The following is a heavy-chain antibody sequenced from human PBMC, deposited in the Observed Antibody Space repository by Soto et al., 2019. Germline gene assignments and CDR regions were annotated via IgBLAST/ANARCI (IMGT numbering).Heavy chain of an antibody. V-gene: IGHV3-33*01. CDR3: ARYNGNYGAFDI. D-gene: IGHD4-17*01. CDR1: GFTFKNYG. Sequence: QVQMVESGGGVVQPWRSLRLSCAASGFTFKNYGMHWVRQAPGKGLEWVALIWYDGSQKYYADFVEGRFTISRDNSENTLDLQMSSLRAEDTAVYYCARYNGNYGAFDIWGQGTVVTVSS. CDR2: IWYDGSQK. J-gene: IGHJ3*02.